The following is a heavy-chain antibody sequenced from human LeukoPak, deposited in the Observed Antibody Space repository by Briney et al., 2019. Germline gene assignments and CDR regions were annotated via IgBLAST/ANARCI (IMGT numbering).Heavy chain of an antibody. CDR3: ARDQDWAFDY. V-gene: IGHV3-48*03. J-gene: IGHJ4*02. CDR2: INHGGSIV. D-gene: IGHD3/OR15-3a*01. Sequence: GGSLRLSCGVSGFTFVSHAMNWVRQAPGKGLEWISFINHGGSIVYYADSVKGRFATSRDNAKDSLYLQINSVGADDTAVYYCARDQDWAFDYWGQGTLVTVSS. CDR1: GFTFVSHA.